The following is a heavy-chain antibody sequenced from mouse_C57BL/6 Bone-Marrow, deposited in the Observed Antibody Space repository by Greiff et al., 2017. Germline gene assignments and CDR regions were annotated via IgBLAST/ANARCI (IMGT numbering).Heavy chain of an antibody. CDR2: INPSSGYT. D-gene: IGHD2-1*01. Sequence: QVQLQQSGAELVKPGASVKLSCKASGYTFTSYWMHWVKQRPGQGLEWIGYINPSSGYTKYNQKFKDKATLTADKSSSTAYMQLSSLTYEDSAVYYCARGYYGNYAYWYFDVWGTGTTVTVSS. V-gene: IGHV1-7*01. J-gene: IGHJ1*03. CDR1: GYTFTSYW. CDR3: ARGYYGNYAYWYFDV.